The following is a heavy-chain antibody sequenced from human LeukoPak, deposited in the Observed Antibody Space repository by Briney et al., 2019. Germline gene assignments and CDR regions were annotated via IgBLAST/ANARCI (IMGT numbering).Heavy chain of an antibody. CDR2: ISGSGGST. CDR1: GFTFSSYA. V-gene: IGHV3-23*01. D-gene: IGHD2-2*01. J-gene: IGHJ4*02. Sequence: GGSLRLSCAASGFTFSSYAMSWVRQAPGKGREWVSVISGSGGSTHYADSVKGRFTISRDNSKNTLYLQMNSLRAEDTALYYCAKGRCSSTSCPYYFDYWGQGTLVTVSS. CDR3: AKGRCSSTSCPYYFDY.